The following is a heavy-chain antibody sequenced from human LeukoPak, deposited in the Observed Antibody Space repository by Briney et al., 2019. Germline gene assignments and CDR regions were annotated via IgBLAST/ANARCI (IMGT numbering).Heavy chain of an antibody. J-gene: IGHJ4*02. D-gene: IGHD3-3*01. CDR2: TSYNGNIK. V-gene: IGHV3-30*03. CDR1: GSTFSSYG. CDR3: ARDLRDFWSGYLDY. Sequence: GGSLRLSCAASGSTFSSYGMHWVRQAPGKGLEWVAGTSYNGNIKYYADYVKGRFSISRDNSKNTLYLQMNSLRAEDTAVYYCARDLRDFWSGYLDYWGQGTLVTVSS.